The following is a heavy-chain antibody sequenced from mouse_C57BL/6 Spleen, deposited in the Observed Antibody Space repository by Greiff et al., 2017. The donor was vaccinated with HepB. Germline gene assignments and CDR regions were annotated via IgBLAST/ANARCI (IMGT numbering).Heavy chain of an antibody. Sequence: QVQLQQSGAELVRPGSSVKLSCKASGYTFTSYWMHWVKQRPIQGLEWIGNIDPSDSETHYNQKFKDKATLTVDKSSSTAYMQLSSLTSEDSAVYYCASLDDYDGYFDVRGTGTTVTVSS. J-gene: IGHJ1*03. V-gene: IGHV1-52*01. CDR3: ASLDDYDGYFDV. D-gene: IGHD2-4*01. CDR1: GYTFTSYW. CDR2: IDPSDSET.